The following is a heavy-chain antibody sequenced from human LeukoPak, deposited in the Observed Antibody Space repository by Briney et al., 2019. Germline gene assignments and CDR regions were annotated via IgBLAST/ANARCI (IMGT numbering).Heavy chain of an antibody. D-gene: IGHD6-19*01. CDR2: IRYDGSNK. CDR1: GFTFSSYG. V-gene: IGHV3-30*02. J-gene: IGHJ5*02. CDR3: AKGVHSSGWPNWFDP. Sequence: GGSLRLSCAASGFTFSSYGIHWVRQAPGKGLEWVAFIRYDGSNKYYADSVKGRFTISRDNSKNTLYLQMNSLRPEDTAVYYCAKGVHSSGWPNWFDPWGQGTLVTVSS.